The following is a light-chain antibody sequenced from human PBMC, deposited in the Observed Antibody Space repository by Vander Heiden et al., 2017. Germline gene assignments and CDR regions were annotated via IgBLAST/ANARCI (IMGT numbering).Light chain of an antibody. CDR1: QSVLYSSNNKNY. CDR2: WAS. J-gene: IGKJ2*01. V-gene: IGKV4-1*01. CDR3: QQYYTTPYT. Sequence: DIVMTQSPDSLAVSLGESATINCKSSQSVLYSSNNKNYLVWYQQKPGQPPKLLIYWASTRESGVPDRFSGSASGTDFTLTISSLQAEDVAVYYCQQYYTTPYTFGQGTKLEIK.